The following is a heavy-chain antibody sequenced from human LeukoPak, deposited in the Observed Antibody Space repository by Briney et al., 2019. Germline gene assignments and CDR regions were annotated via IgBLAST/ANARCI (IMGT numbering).Heavy chain of an antibody. CDR1: GYTFTGYY. D-gene: IGHD3-10*01. J-gene: IGHJ4*02. CDR3: ARVGVTMVRGVIESSDY. Sequence: ASVNVSCKASGYTFTGYYMHWVRQAPGQGLEWMGIINPSGGSTSYAQKFQGRVTMTRDTSTSTVYMELSSLRSEDTAVYYCARVGVTMVRGVIESSDYWGQGTLVTVSS. V-gene: IGHV1-46*01. CDR2: INPSGGST.